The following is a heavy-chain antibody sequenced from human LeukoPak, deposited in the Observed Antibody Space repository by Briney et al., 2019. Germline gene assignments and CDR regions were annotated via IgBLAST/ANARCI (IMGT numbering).Heavy chain of an antibody. CDR1: GFTFNIYP. J-gene: IGHJ4*02. Sequence: PGGSLRLSCAASGFTFNIYPMHWVRQAPGEGPEWVAVTLYDGSSTDYADSVKGRFTMSRDNAKNTLYLQMNSLRPEDTGIYYCARGNVAAARNLIDFWGQGTLVTVSS. D-gene: IGHD6-25*01. V-gene: IGHV3-30*04. CDR2: TLYDGSST. CDR3: ARGNVAAARNLIDF.